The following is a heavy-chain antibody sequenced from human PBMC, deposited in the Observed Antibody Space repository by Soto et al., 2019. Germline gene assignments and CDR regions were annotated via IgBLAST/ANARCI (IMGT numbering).Heavy chain of an antibody. CDR3: ARGSVDTGDSSGFYEY. J-gene: IGHJ4*02. D-gene: IGHD3-22*01. CDR1: GGSFSAYY. V-gene: IGHV4-34*01. Sequence: PSETLSLTCAVYGGSFSAYYWSWIRQPPGKGLEWIGEINHSGGTSYNPSLKSRVTISVDTSKSQFSLKLTSVTAADRAVYDCARGSVDTGDSSGFYEYWFQGTPVTVS. CDR2: INHSGGT.